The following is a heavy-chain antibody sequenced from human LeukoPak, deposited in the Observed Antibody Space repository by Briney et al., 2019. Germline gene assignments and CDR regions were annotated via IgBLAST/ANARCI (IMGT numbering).Heavy chain of an antibody. J-gene: IGHJ5*02. Sequence: PSETLSLTCTVSGHYISSGYYWGWIRQPPGKGLEWIGSIYHSGGTYYNPSLKSRVTISVDTSKNQFSLKLSSVTAADTAVYYCARVTETVVRGVYNWFDPWGQGTLVTVSS. CDR3: ARVTETVVRGVYNWFDP. CDR2: IYHSGGT. V-gene: IGHV4-38-2*02. D-gene: IGHD3-10*01. CDR1: GHYISSGYY.